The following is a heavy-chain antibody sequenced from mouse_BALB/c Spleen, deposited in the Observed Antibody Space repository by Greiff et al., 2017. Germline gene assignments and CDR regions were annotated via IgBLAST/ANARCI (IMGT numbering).Heavy chain of an antibody. J-gene: IGHJ2*01. CDR2: IDPENGNT. Sequence: EVKLMESGAELVRPGALVKLSCKASGFNIKDYYMHWVKQRPEQGLEWIGWIDPENGNTIYDPKFQGKASITADTSSNTAYLQLSSLTSEDTAVYYCARGTTVGWDYWGQGTTLTVSS. CDR1: GFNIKDYY. V-gene: IGHV14-1*02. CDR3: ARGTTVGWDY. D-gene: IGHD1-1*01.